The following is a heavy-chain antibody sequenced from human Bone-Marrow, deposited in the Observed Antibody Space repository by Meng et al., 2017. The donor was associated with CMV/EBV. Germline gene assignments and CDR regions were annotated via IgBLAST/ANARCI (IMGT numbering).Heavy chain of an antibody. J-gene: IGHJ4*02. V-gene: IGHV1-2*02. CDR3: ARRMVVPAANKYYFDY. CDR1: YTFTKSY. Sequence: YTFTKSYMHWGRQAPGQGLEWMGFINVNTGDTNPAQKLQGRVTMTRDTSISTAYMDLGRLTSDDTAVYYCARRMVVPAANKYYFDYWGQGTLVTVSS. D-gene: IGHD2-2*01. CDR2: INVNTGDT.